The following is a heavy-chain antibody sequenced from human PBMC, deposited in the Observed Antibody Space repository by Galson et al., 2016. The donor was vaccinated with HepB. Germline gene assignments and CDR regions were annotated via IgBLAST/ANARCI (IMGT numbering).Heavy chain of an antibody. D-gene: IGHD1-26*01. CDR2: IYHRGTT. CDR3: ARAVGATRLDS. Sequence: SETLSLTCAVPGDSVSSPNWWTWVRQPPGKGLEWIGEIYHRGTTHYDPSLKGRVTISLDKSNNQFSLNVTSVTAADTAFYYCARAVGATRLDSWGPGTLVAVAS. CDR1: GDSVSSPNW. J-gene: IGHJ4*02. V-gene: IGHV4-4*02.